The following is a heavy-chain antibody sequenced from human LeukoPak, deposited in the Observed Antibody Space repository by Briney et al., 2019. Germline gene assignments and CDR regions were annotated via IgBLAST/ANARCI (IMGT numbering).Heavy chain of an antibody. CDR3: ARCSRALNWFDP. CDR2: IHYSGTT. CDR1: GGSISSYY. V-gene: IGHV4-59*01. D-gene: IGHD6-13*01. Sequence: SETLSLTCTVSGGSISSYYWSWMRQSPGKGLEWIGYIHYSGTTNYDPSLKSRVTISVDTSKNQFSLQLSSMTAADTAVYHCARCSRALNWFDPWGQGTLVTVSS. J-gene: IGHJ5*02.